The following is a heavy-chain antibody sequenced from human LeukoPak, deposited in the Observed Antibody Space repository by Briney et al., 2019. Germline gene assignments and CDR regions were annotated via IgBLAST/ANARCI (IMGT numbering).Heavy chain of an antibody. Sequence: ASVKVSCKASGYTFTTHDLTWVRQAPGQGLEWMGWISAYNGNTNYAQKLQGRVTMTTDTSTSTAYMELRSLRSDDTAVYYCARDQYGSGLLGGPWGQGTLVTVSS. CDR2: ISAYNGNT. CDR3: ARDQYGSGLLGGP. CDR1: GYTFTTHD. D-gene: IGHD3-10*01. V-gene: IGHV1-18*01. J-gene: IGHJ5*02.